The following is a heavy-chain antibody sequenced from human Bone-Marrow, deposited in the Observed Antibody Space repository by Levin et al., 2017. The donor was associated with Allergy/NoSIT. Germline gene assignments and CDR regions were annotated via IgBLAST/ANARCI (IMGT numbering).Heavy chain of an antibody. CDR3: ARGLCTEYDFWSGPDYFYYYMDV. J-gene: IGHJ6*03. V-gene: IGHV1-69*06. D-gene: IGHD3-3*01. CDR1: GNTFSSYA. CDR2: IVPVLGKT. Sequence: SVKVSCKASGNTFSSYAFTWVRQAPGQGLEWMGGIVPVLGKTNYAQKFQGRLTITADKSTSAAYMELSGLRSEDTAGYYCARGLCTEYDFWSGPDYFYYYMDVWGKGTTVTVSS.